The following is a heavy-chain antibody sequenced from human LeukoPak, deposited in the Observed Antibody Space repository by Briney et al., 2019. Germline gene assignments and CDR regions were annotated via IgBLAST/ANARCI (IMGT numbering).Heavy chain of an antibody. CDR2: ISGSGGST. Sequence: GGSLRLSCAASGFTFRSYAMSWVRQAPGKGLVWVSAISGSGGSTYYADSVKGRFTISRDNSKNTLYLQMNSLRAEDTAVYYCAKDPGGKYSRGVIANYWGQGTLVTVSS. J-gene: IGHJ4*02. CDR3: AKDPGGKYSRGVIANY. CDR1: GFTFRSYA. D-gene: IGHD3-10*01. V-gene: IGHV3-23*01.